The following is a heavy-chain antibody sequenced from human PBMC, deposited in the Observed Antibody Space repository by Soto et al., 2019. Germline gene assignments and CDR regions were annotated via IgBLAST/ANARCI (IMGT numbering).Heavy chain of an antibody. CDR3: ARREVRFLGWFGVPDYYGMDV. CDR1: GYTFTSYG. D-gene: IGHD3-3*01. V-gene: IGHV1-18*01. J-gene: IGHJ6*02. CDR2: ISAYNGNT. Sequence: QVQLVQSGAEVKKPGASVKVSCKASGYTFTSYGISWVRQAPGQGLEWMGWISAYNGNTNYAQKLQGRVTMTTDTSTSTAYMELRSLRSDDTAVYYCARREVRFLGWFGVPDYYGMDVWGQGTTVTVSS.